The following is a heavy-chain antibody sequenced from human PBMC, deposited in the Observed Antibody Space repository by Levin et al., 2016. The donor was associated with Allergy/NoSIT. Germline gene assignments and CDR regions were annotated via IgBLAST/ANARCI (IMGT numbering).Heavy chain of an antibody. CDR1: GGSISTSSYY. CDR3: ARPRWDGELAYYYGLDV. Sequence: SETLSLTCTVSGGSISTSSYYWGWFRQSPGKGLEWIGKISYSGVTHYNPSLKSRVTMSVDTSKNQLSLKLSSVTAADTAVYSCARPRWDGELAYYYGLDVWGQGTTVTVSS. CDR2: ISYSGVT. J-gene: IGHJ6*02. V-gene: IGHV4-39*01. D-gene: IGHD3-10*01.